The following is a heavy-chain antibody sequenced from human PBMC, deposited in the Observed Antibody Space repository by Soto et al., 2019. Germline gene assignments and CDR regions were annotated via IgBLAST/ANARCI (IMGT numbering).Heavy chain of an antibody. D-gene: IGHD2-2*01. Sequence: SETLSLTCTVSGGSISSSSYYWGWIRQPPGKGLEWFGSIYYSGSTYYNPSLKSRVTISVDTSKNQFSLKLSSVTAADTAVYYCARQLTLSPLGSIVVVLGWFDPWGQGTLVTVSS. V-gene: IGHV4-39*01. CDR1: GGSISSSSYY. CDR2: IYYSGST. J-gene: IGHJ5*02. CDR3: ARQLTLSPLGSIVVVLGWFDP.